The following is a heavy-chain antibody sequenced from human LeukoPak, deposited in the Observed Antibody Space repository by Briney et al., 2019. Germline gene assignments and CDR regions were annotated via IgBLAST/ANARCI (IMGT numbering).Heavy chain of an antibody. J-gene: IGHJ5*02. CDR3: ARDPYCSSTSCGGGGWFDP. CDR2: INPNSGGT. V-gene: IGHV1-2*02. CDR1: GYTFTRYD. Sequence: ASVKVSCKASGYTFTRYDIHWVRQAPGQGLEWMGCINPNSGGTNYAQKFQGRVTMTRDTSISTAYMELSRLRSDDTAVYYCARDPYCSSTSCGGGGWFDPWGQGTLVTVSS. D-gene: IGHD2-2*01.